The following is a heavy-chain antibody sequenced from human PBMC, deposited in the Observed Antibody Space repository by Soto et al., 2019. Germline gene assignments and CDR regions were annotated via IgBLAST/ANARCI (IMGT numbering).Heavy chain of an antibody. CDR3: SHSQWEYQLLSWFDP. D-gene: IGHD2-2*01. V-gene: IGHV2-5*02. Sequence: SGPTLVNPTQTLTLTCTFSGFSLSTSGVGVGRIRQPPGKALEWLALIYWDDDKRYSPSLKSRLTITKDTSKNNVVLTLTNMDPVYTATYYCSHSQWEYQLLSWFDPWGQGTLVTVSS. CDR1: GFSLSTSGVG. CDR2: IYWDDDK. J-gene: IGHJ5*02.